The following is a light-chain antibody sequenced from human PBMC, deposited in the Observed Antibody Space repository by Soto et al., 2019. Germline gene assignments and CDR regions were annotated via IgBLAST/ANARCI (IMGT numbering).Light chain of an antibody. CDR1: QSVSSDY. CDR2: GAS. J-gene: IGKJ1*01. CDR3: REYGSSPWT. V-gene: IGKV3-20*01. Sequence: EIVLTQSPGTLSLSPGERATLSCRASQSVSSDYLAWYQQKPGQAPGLLIYGASSRATGIPDRFSGSGSGADFTLTISRLEPEDFAVYYCREYGSSPWTFGQGTKVDIK.